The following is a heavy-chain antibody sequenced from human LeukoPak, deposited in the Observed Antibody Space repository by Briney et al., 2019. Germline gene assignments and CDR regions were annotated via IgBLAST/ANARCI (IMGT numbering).Heavy chain of an antibody. CDR3: ATLGFEDGDLATFDY. Sequence: ASVKVSCKASGYTFTGYYMHWVRQAPGQGLEWMGWISAYNGNTNYAQKLQGRVTMTEDTSTDTAYMELSSLRSEDTAVYYCATLGFEDGDLATFDYWGQGTLVTVSS. V-gene: IGHV1-18*04. J-gene: IGHJ4*02. CDR1: GYTFTGYY. D-gene: IGHD4-17*01. CDR2: ISAYNGNT.